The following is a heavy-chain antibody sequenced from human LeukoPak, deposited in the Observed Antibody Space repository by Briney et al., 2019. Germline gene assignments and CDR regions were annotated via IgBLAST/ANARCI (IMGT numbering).Heavy chain of an antibody. V-gene: IGHV4-61*01. CDR1: GGSVSSGNYY. J-gene: IGHJ4*02. CDR3: ARGYDIFYY. D-gene: IGHD3-9*01. CDR2: IYYSGST. Sequence: PSGTLSLTCTVSGGSVSSGNYYWSWIRQPPGKGLEWIGYIYYSGSTNYNPSLKSRVTISVDTSKNQFSLKLSSVTAADTAVYYCARGYDIFYYWGQGTLVTVSS.